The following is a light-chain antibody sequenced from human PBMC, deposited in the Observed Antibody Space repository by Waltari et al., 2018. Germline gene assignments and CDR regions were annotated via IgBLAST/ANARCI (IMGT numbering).Light chain of an antibody. CDR2: EVN. CDR1: SSDVGTYNY. CDR3: SSYAGSNKV. Sequence: QSALTQPPSASGSPGQSVAISCTGTSSDVGTYNYVSWYQQHPGKAPKLMIYEVNKRPSGVPDRVSGSKSGNTASLTVSGLQAEDEAYYYCSSYAGSNKVFGGGTKLTVL. J-gene: IGLJ2*01. V-gene: IGLV2-8*01.